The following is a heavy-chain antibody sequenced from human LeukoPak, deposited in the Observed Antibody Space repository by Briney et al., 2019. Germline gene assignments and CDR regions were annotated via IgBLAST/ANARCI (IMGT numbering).Heavy chain of an antibody. V-gene: IGHV3-48*04. CDR3: ARTDYDILPGYQTGINDY. CDR1: GFTFSSYA. D-gene: IGHD3-9*01. J-gene: IGHJ4*02. Sequence: GGSLRLSCAASGFTFSSYAMNWVRQAPGKGLEWVSYISISISTIYYADSVKGRFTISRDNAKNSLYLQRNMLRAEDTPVSYCARTDYDILPGYQTGINDYWGQRTLVTVYS. CDR2: ISISISTI.